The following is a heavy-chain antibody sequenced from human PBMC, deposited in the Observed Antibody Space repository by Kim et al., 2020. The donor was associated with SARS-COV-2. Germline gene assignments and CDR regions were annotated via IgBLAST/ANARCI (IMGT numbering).Heavy chain of an antibody. Sequence: ASVKVSCKASGYTFTSYYMHWVRQAPGQGLEWMGIINSSGGSTSYAQKFQGRVTMTRDTSTSTVYMELSSLRSEDTAVYYCARDSSGGTIFGVVIVTHPGDWCQGTLVTVSS. CDR2: INSSGGST. CDR3: ARDSSGGTIFGVVIVTHPGD. V-gene: IGHV1-46*01. CDR1: GYTFTSYY. D-gene: IGHD3-3*01. J-gene: IGHJ4*01.